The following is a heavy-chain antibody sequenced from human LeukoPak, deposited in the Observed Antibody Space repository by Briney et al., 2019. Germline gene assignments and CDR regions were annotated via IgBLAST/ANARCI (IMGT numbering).Heavy chain of an antibody. D-gene: IGHD3-16*01. J-gene: IGHJ4*02. V-gene: IGHV4-59*01. CDR2: IYYSGST. CDR3: ASGIGVWYYFDY. CDR1: GGSISSYY. Sequence: SETLSLTCTVSGGSISSYYWSWIRQPPGKGLEWIGYIYYSGSTNYNPSLKSRVTISVDTSKDQFSLKLSSVTAADTAVYYCASGIGVWYYFDYWGQGTLVTVSS.